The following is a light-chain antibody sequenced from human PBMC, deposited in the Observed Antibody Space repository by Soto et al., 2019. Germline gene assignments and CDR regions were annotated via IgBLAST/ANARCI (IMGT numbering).Light chain of an antibody. CDR3: QQYNTWPPLT. J-gene: IGKJ4*01. CDR2: GAS. CDR1: QSVSSN. V-gene: IGKV3-15*01. Sequence: EIVMTQSPATLSVSPGERATLSCRASQSVSSNLALYQQKPGQAPRLLIYGASTRATGIPARFSGSGSGTEFTLTISSLQSEDFAVYYCQQYNTWPPLTFGGGTQVEIK.